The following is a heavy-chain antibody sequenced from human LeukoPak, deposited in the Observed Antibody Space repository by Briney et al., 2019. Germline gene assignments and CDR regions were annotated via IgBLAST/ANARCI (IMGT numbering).Heavy chain of an antibody. CDR1: GFTFSSYA. J-gene: IGHJ4*02. Sequence: PGRSLRLSCAASGFTFSSYAMSWVRQAPGKGLEWVSGIGGSGVATYYADSVKGRFTISRDNSKSTLYLQMNSLRAEDTAVYYCAKFSAVWGTFDYWGQGILVTVSS. CDR3: AKFSAVWGTFDY. CDR2: IGGSGVAT. D-gene: IGHD3-16*01. V-gene: IGHV3-23*01.